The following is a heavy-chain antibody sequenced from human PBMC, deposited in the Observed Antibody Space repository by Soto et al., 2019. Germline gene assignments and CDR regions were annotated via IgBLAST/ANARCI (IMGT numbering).Heavy chain of an antibody. CDR3: ARRGLGARFDY. CDR1: CGSITNYY. Sequence: SETLSLTCTVSCGSITNYYWSWIRQTPGKGLEWVGSAHYSGSTQYNPSLKSRVTTSVDTSKNQISLNLTSVTAADTAVYYCARRGLGARFDYWGQGTLVTVSS. V-gene: IGHV4-59*01. CDR2: AHYSGST. D-gene: IGHD1-26*01. J-gene: IGHJ4*02.